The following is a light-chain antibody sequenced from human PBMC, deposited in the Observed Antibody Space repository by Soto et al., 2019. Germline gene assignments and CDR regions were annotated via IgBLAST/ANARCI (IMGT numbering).Light chain of an antibody. CDR1: QSVSSY. CDR2: ATS. V-gene: IGKV1-39*01. CDR3: QQSYSSPFT. J-gene: IGKJ3*01. Sequence: DIQMTQSPSSLSASVGDRVTITCRASQSVSSYLNWYQERPGKAPILLIYATSSLQSGVPSRFSGSGSGTDFSLTISSLQPEDFATYFCQQSYSSPFTFGPGIKVDI.